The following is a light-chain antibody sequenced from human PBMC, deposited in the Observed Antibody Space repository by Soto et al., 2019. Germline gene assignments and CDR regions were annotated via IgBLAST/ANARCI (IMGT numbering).Light chain of an antibody. CDR2: GAS. J-gene: IGKJ3*01. CDR3: QQDGSSPLP. CDR1: QSVSSSY. V-gene: IGKV3-20*01. Sequence: DIVLTQSPGTLSLSPGDRATLSCRASQSVSSSYVAWYQQRPCQAPRLFIYGASNRSTGIPDRYRGSGSGTDFPLSIRRLERDYGAVYYCQQDGSSPLPFGPGTKAQIK.